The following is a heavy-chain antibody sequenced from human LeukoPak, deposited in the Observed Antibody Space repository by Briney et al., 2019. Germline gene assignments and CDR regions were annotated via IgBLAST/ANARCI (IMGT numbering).Heavy chain of an antibody. Sequence: PGGSLRLSCAASGITFSYYWMHWVRHAPGKGLVWVSRINSDGSSTSYADSVKGRFTMSRDNAKNTVYLQMNSLRAEDTAVYYCAKTMYYYDSSGLDYWGQGTLVTVSS. J-gene: IGHJ4*02. D-gene: IGHD3-22*01. CDR3: AKTMYYYDSSGLDY. CDR1: GITFSYYW. CDR2: INSDGSST. V-gene: IGHV3-74*01.